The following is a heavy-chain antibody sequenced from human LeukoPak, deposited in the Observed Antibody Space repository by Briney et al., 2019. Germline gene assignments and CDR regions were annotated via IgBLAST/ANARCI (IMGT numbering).Heavy chain of an antibody. CDR2: ISGSGGST. J-gene: IGHJ4*02. CDR1: GFTFSNAW. D-gene: IGHD1-26*01. Sequence: GGSLRLSCAASGFTFSNAWMSWVRQAPGKGLEWVSAISGSGGSTYYADSVKGRFTISRDNSKNTLYLQMNSLRPEDTAVYYCAKDSGKYYFDYWGQGTLVTVSS. CDR3: AKDSGKYYFDY. V-gene: IGHV3-23*01.